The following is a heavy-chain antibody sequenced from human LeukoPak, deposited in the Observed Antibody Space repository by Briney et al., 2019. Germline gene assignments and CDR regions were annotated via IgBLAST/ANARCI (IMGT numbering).Heavy chain of an antibody. CDR1: GFTFSSYA. CDR2: ISSNGGST. CDR3: AGDAGSYYDRYFDY. Sequence: PGGSLRLSCAASGFTFSSYAMHWVRQAPGKGLEYVSAISSNGGSTYYANSVKVRFTISRDNSKNTLYLQMGSLRAEDMAVYYCAGDAGSYYDRYFDYWGQGTLVTVSS. J-gene: IGHJ4*02. D-gene: IGHD1-26*01. V-gene: IGHV3-64*01.